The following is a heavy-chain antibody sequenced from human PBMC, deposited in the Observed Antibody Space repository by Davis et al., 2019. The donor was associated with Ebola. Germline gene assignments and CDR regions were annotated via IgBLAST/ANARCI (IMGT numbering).Heavy chain of an antibody. D-gene: IGHD6-13*01. CDR1: GFTFVNYA. V-gene: IGHV3-23*01. Sequence: PGGSLRLSCAASGFTFVNYAMTWVRQPPGKGLEWVSSISGGGATTYYAESVKGRFTVSRDNYDNTLYLEMNSLRAEDTAVYYCATPIAAHTPYYYYYGMDVWGQGTTVTVSS. J-gene: IGHJ6*02. CDR2: ISGGGATT. CDR3: ATPIAAHTPYYYYYGMDV.